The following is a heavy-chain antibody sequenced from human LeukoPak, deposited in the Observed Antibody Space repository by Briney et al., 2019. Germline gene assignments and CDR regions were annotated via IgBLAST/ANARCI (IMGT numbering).Heavy chain of an antibody. Sequence: GESLXXSXXXXXSSFTSYXXGWVRPMXGKGLEXMGIIYPGASDTRSSPSFQGQPTISADKSISTAYLQWSSLKASDTAMYYCARHPRFLEWLFDGDYWGQGTLVTVSS. V-gene: IGHV5-51*01. CDR2: IYPGASDT. CDR3: ARHPRFLEWLFDGDY. CDR1: XSSFTSYX. J-gene: IGHJ4*02. D-gene: IGHD3-3*01.